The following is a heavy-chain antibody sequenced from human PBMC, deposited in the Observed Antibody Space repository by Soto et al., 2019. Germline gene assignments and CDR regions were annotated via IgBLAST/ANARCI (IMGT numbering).Heavy chain of an antibody. CDR2: ITASGGDT. J-gene: IGHJ4*02. CDR3: AKGKYYASGTYYNNLDY. CDR1: GLTFSSYA. V-gene: IGHV3-23*01. D-gene: IGHD3-10*01. Sequence: GGSLRLSCVASGLTFSSYAMSWVRQAPGKGLEWVSGITASGGDTYYADSVKGRFTDSRDNSKNTVYVQMNSLRAEDTAVYYCAKGKYYASGTYYNNLDYWGQGTVVTVSS.